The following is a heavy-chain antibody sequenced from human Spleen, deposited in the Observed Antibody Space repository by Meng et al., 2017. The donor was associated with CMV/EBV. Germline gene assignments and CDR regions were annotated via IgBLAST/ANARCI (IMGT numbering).Heavy chain of an antibody. D-gene: IGHD4-23*01. CDR1: GFTFSNYW. CDR2: INSDGSST. CDR3: LKGGKAHFDF. J-gene: IGHJ4*02. V-gene: IGHV3-74*01. Sequence: GESLKISCAASGFTFSNYWMHWVRQAPGKGLVWVSRINSDGSSTSYADSVKGRFTISRDNAKNTLYLQMNSLRADDTAMYYCLKGGKAHFDFCGQGTLVTVSS.